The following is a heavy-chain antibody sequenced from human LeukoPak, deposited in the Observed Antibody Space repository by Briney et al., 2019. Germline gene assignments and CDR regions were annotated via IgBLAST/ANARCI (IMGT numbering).Heavy chain of an antibody. V-gene: IGHV4-61*02. CDR3: ARGGHYDILTGAAFDI. D-gene: IGHD3-9*01. J-gene: IGHJ3*02. Sequence: PSQTLSLTCIVSGGSISSGSYYWSWIRQPAGKGLEWIGRIYTSGSTNYNPSLKSRVTISVDTSKNQFSLKLSSVTAADTAVYYCARGGHYDILTGAAFDIWGQGTMVTVSS. CDR2: IYTSGST. CDR1: GGSISSGSYY.